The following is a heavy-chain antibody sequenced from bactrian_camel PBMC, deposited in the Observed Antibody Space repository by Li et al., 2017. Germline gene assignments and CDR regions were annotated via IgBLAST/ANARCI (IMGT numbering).Heavy chain of an antibody. Sequence: VQLVESGGGSVQVGGSLRLSCAASGYTYRSYCMAWFRQAPGKGAEWVSTISRDSGIIRYRDSVKGRFTISKDNAKNVLYLQMDRLKAEDTAVYYCAAEYGVRGDSCYPGGPYGVDYLGKGTQVTVS. J-gene: IGHJ7*01. V-gene: IGHV3S31*01. CDR2: ISRDSGII. CDR1: GYTYRSYC. D-gene: IGHD2*01.